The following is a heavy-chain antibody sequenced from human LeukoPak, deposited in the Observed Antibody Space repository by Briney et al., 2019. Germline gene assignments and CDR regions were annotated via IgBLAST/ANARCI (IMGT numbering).Heavy chain of an antibody. CDR3: ARVPRITIFGVVINYYYYYMDV. CDR2: IIPIFGTA. V-gene: IGHV1-69*13. J-gene: IGHJ6*03. Sequence: SVKVSCKASGGTFSSYAISWVRQAPGQGLEWMGGIIPIFGTANYAQKFQGRVTITADESTSTAYMELSSLRSEDTAVYYCARVPRITIFGVVINYYYYYMDVWGKGTTVTVSS. D-gene: IGHD3-3*01. CDR1: GGTFSSYA.